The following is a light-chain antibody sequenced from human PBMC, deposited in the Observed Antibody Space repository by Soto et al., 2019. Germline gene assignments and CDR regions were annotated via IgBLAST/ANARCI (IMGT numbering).Light chain of an antibody. V-gene: IGKV3D-20*01. CDR3: QQHCSSPT. J-gene: IGKJ5*01. Sequence: DIVWRLKPATMAVYGKGRDTGDCGASQRVSGGFLAWYQQKPGLAPRLILYDASFRATGIPDRFSGSGSATDFTLTISRLDPEAFAAYYCQQHCSSPTFGQGTRLEIK. CDR1: QRVSGGF. CDR2: DAS.